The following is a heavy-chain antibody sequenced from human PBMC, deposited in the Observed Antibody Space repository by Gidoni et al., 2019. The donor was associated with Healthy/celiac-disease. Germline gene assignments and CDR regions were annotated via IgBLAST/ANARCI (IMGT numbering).Heavy chain of an antibody. J-gene: IGHJ4*02. V-gene: IGHV3-30*18. Sequence: QVQLVESGGGVVQPGRSLRLSCAASGFTFSSYGMHWVRQAPGKGLEWVAVISYDGSNKYYAASVKGRFTISRDNSKKTLYLQMNSLRAEDTAVYYCAKDHTIFGVVIIGADYWGQGTLVTVSS. D-gene: IGHD3-3*01. CDR2: ISYDGSNK. CDR1: GFTFSSYG. CDR3: AKDHTIFGVVIIGADY.